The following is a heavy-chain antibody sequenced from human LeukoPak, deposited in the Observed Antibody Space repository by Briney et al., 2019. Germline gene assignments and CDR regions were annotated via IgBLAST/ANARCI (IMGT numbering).Heavy chain of an antibody. Sequence: GGSLRLSCAASGFTFSNYAMDWVRQAPGKGLEWVSVIYSGGSTYYADSVKGRFTISRDNSKNTLYLQMNSLRAEDTAVYYCASMIEYYYGSGSYYPLDYWGQGTLVTVSS. V-gene: IGHV3-53*01. J-gene: IGHJ4*02. CDR1: GFTFSNYA. CDR2: IYSGGST. D-gene: IGHD3-10*01. CDR3: ASMIEYYYGSGSYYPLDY.